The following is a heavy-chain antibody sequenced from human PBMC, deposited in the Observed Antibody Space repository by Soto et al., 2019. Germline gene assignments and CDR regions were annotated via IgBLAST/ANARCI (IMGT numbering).Heavy chain of an antibody. V-gene: IGHV3-23*01. CDR3: AKDLKLAPWAFDI. CDR2: ISGSGGST. Sequence: EVQLLESGGGLVQPGGSLRLSCAASGFTFSSYAMSWVRQAPGKGLEWVSAISGSGGSTYYADSVKGRFTISRDNSKNTLDLQMNSLRAEDTAVYYCAKDLKLAPWAFDIWGQGTMVTVSS. J-gene: IGHJ3*02. CDR1: GFTFSSYA. D-gene: IGHD1-1*01.